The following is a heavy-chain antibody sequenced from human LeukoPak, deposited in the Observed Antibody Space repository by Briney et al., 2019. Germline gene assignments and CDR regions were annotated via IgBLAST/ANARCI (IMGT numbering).Heavy chain of an antibody. V-gene: IGHV3-48*04. CDR3: ARTAFDWSQVGGNWFDP. D-gene: IGHD3-9*01. Sequence: GGSLRLSCAASGFTFSSYSLNWVRQAPGKGLEWISYISSSGTNIDYADSVKGRFTIFRDNGKNSLYLQMNRLRAEDTAVYYCARTAFDWSQVGGNWFDPWGQGTLVTVSP. J-gene: IGHJ5*02. CDR2: ISSSGTNI. CDR1: GFTFSSYS.